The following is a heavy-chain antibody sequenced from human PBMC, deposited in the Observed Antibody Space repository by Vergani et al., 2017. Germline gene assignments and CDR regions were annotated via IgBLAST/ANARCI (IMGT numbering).Heavy chain of an antibody. V-gene: IGHV3-49*03. CDR3: TRDLQWEQWLVRDPSRYYYYYMDV. J-gene: IGHJ6*03. D-gene: IGHD6-19*01. Sequence: EVQLVESGGGLVQPGRSLRLSCTASGFTFGDYAMSWFRQAPGKGLEWVGFIRSKAYGGTTEYAASVKGRFTISRDDSKSIAYLQMNSLKTEDTAVYYCTRDLQWEQWLVRDPSRYYYYYMDVWGKGTTVTVSS. CDR2: IRSKAYGGTT. CDR1: GFTFGDYA.